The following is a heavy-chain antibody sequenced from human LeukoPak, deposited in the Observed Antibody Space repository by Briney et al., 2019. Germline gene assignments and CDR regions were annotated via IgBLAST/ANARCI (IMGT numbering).Heavy chain of an antibody. CDR1: GGSFSGYY. D-gene: IGHD3-16*02. J-gene: IGHJ4*02. CDR2: INHSGST. CDR3: ARGGVGYDYVWGSYRANFDY. V-gene: IGHV4-34*01. Sequence: SETLSLTCAVYGGSFSGYYWSWIRQPPGKGLEWIGEINHSGSTNYSPSLKSRVTISVDTSKNQFSLKLSSVTAADTAVYYCARGGVGYDYVWGSYRANFDYWGQGTLVTVSS.